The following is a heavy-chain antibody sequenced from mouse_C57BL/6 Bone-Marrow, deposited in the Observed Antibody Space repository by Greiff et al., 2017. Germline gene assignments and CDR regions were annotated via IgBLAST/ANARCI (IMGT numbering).Heavy chain of an antibody. CDR1: GYAFTNYL. J-gene: IGHJ2*01. V-gene: IGHV1-54*01. D-gene: IGHD5-1*01. CDR2: INPGSGGT. CDR3: ARQFTSYYFDY. Sequence: QVQLQQSGAELVRPGTSVKVSCKASGYAFTNYLIEWVKQRPGQGLEWIGVINPGSGGTNYNEKFKGKATLTADKSSSTAYMQLSSLTSEDSAVYFCARQFTSYYFDYWGQGTTLTVSS.